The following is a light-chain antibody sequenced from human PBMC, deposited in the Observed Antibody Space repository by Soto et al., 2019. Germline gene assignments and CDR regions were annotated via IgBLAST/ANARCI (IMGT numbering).Light chain of an antibody. CDR3: QVWDGSSDHYV. CDR2: DDS. Sequence: SYALAQPPSVSVAPGRTARITGGGDNIGSDSVHWYQQKPGQAPLLVVYDDSDRPSGIPERFSGFSYGNTATLTISRVEAGDEADYYCQVWDGSSDHYVFGTGTKVTVL. J-gene: IGLJ1*01. V-gene: IGLV3-21*02. CDR1: NIGSDS.